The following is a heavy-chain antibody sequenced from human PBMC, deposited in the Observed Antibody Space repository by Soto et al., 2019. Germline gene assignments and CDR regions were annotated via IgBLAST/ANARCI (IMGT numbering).Heavy chain of an antibody. Sequence: QVQLVQSGAAVKKPGSSVKVSCKASGGTFSSYTISWVRQAPGQGLEWMGRIIPILGIANYAQKFQGRVTITADKSTSTAYMELSSLRSEDTAVYYCARRSYDYSDHHYYYYGMDVWGQGTTVTVSS. CDR1: GGTFSSYT. D-gene: IGHD5-12*01. J-gene: IGHJ6*02. CDR2: IIPILGIA. CDR3: ARRSYDYSDHHYYYYGMDV. V-gene: IGHV1-69*02.